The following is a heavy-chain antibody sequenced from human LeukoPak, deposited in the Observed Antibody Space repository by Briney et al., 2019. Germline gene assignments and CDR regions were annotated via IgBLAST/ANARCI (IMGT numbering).Heavy chain of an antibody. J-gene: IGHJ4*02. CDR3: ARDKIVGPTTLDY. V-gene: IGHV3-7*01. CDR1: GFTFSGYW. CDR2: IKQDGYEK. D-gene: IGHD1-26*01. Sequence: GGSLRLTCAAPGFTFSGYWMSWVRQTPEKGLEWVANIKQDGYEKYYVDSVKGRFTISRDNAKNSLYLQMNSLRADDTAIYYCARDKIVGPTTLDYWGQGTLVTVSS.